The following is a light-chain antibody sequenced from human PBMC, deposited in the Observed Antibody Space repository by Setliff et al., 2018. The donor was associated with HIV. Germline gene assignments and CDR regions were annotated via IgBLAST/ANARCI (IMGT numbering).Light chain of an antibody. CDR1: DDNIANYES. V-gene: IGLV2-23*02. CDR2: EVA. J-gene: IGLJ2*01. Sequence: QSALTQPASVSGSPGQSITISCTGGDDNIANYESVSWYQQHPGEVPKLIIYEVAERPSGISDRFSGSKSGNTASLTTSGLQTEDEAHYYCCSYVSGDTWIFGGGTKVTVL. CDR3: CSYVSGDTWI.